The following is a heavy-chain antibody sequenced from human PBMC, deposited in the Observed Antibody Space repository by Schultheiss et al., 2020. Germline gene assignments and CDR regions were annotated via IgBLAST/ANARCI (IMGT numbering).Heavy chain of an antibody. CDR2: ISGSGGSK. V-gene: IGHV3-11*01. D-gene: IGHD5-12*01. CDR3: AKDRLGDY. CDR1: QFTFINAC. Sequence: GESLKISCAASQFTFINACMSWVRRAPGKGLEWVSYISGSGGSKFYADSVKGRFTISRDNAKNSLYLQMNSLRAEDTAVYYCAKDRLGDYWGQGTLVTVSS. J-gene: IGHJ4*02.